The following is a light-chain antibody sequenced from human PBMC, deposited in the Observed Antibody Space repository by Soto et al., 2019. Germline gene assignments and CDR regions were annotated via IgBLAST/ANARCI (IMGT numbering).Light chain of an antibody. CDR2: AAS. V-gene: IGKV1-9*01. CDR1: QGISSY. CDR3: QQLNSYPPRVT. J-gene: IGKJ4*01. Sequence: DIQLTQSPSFLSASVGDRVTITCRASQGISSYLAWYQQKPGKAPKLLIYAASTLQSGVPSRFSGSGSGTEFPLTISSLQPEDFATYYCQQLNSYPPRVTFGGGTKVEIK.